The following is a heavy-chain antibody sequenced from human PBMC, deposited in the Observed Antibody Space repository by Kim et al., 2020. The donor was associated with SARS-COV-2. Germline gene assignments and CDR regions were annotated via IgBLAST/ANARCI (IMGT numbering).Heavy chain of an antibody. CDR1: GFTFCAYG. CDR3: ARDSGYCSGGSCYGHGGMDV. CDR2: IWYDGSNK. Sequence: GGSLRLSCAPSGFTFCAYGMHWVRQAPGKGLEWVAVIWYDGSNKEYADSVKGRFTISRDNPKNTLYLQMNSLRAEDTAVYYCARDSGYCSGGSCYGHGGMDVWGQGTTVTVSS. D-gene: IGHD2-15*01. V-gene: IGHV3-33*08. J-gene: IGHJ6*02.